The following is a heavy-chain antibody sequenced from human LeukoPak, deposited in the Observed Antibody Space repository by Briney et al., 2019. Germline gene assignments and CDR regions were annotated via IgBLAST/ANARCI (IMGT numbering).Heavy chain of an antibody. CDR3: ARVLGGYSSSSPDY. CDR1: GFTFDDYA. D-gene: IGHD6-6*01. V-gene: IGHV3-9*01. Sequence: GGSLRLSCAASGFTFDDYAMHWVRRAPGKGLEWVSAISWNSGSIGYADSVKGRFTISRDNSKNTLYLQMNSLRAEDTAVYYCARVLGGYSSSSPDYWGQGTLVTVSS. J-gene: IGHJ4*02. CDR2: ISWNSGSI.